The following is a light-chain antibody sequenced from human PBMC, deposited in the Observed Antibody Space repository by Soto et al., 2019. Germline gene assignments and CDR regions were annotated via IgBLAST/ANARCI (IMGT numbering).Light chain of an antibody. V-gene: IGLV2-14*01. Sequence: QSALTQPASVSGSPGQSISISCTGTSNDIVIYNYVSWYQQYPGKAPNLLIYEVNNRLSGVSNRFSGSKSGNTASLTISGLQAEDEAFYYCSSYPSNRTVFVGGTQLTVL. CDR2: EVN. CDR1: SNDIVIYNY. CDR3: SSYPSNRTV. J-gene: IGLJ2*01.